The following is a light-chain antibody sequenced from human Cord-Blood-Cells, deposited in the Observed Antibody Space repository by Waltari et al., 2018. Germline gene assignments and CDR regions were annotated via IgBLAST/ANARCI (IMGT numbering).Light chain of an antibody. CDR1: NIGSKS. Sequence: SYVLTQPPSVSVAPGQTARITCGGNNIGSKSVHWYQQKPGQAPVLVVYDESDRPSGIPIRFSCSNSGSTATLTISRLEAGDEADYYCQVWDSSSDHRVFGGGTKLTVL. J-gene: IGLJ3*02. CDR3: QVWDSSSDHRV. V-gene: IGLV3-21*02. CDR2: DES.